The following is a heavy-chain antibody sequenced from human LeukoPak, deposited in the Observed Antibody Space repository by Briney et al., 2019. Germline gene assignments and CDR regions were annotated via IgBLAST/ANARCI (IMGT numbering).Heavy chain of an antibody. V-gene: IGHV1-69*04. D-gene: IGHD6-6*01. Sequence: ASVKVSCKASGGTFSSYAISWVRQAPGQGLEWMGRIIPILGIANYAQKFQGRVTITADESTSTAYMELSSLRSEDTAVYYCARGPYSSSFQAGYYYYYMDAWGKGTTVTVSS. CDR3: ARGPYSSSFQAGYYYYYMDA. CDR2: IIPILGIA. CDR1: GGTFSSYA. J-gene: IGHJ6*03.